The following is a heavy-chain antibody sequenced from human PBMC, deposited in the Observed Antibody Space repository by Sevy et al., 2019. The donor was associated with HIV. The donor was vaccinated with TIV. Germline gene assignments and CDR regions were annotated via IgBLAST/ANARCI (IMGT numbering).Heavy chain of an antibody. Sequence: GGSLRLSCAASGFTFDDYAMHWVRQAPGKGLEWVSGISWNSGSIGYADSVKGRFTISRDNAKNSLYLQMNSLRAEDTALYYCAKDYDSGGWYGEYYFDYWGQGTLVTVSS. CDR1: GFTFDDYA. V-gene: IGHV3-9*01. CDR2: ISWNSGSI. J-gene: IGHJ4*02. D-gene: IGHD6-19*01. CDR3: AKDYDSGGWYGEYYFDY.